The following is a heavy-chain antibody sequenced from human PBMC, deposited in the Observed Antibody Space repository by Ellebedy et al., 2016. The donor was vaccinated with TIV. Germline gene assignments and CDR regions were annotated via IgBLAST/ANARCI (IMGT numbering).Heavy chain of an antibody. CDR1: GYTFTGYG. V-gene: IGHV1-69*13. CDR3: ARDQDIVATREGPTWDY. Sequence: ASVKVFCKASGYTFTGYGINWVRQAPGQGLEWMGGIIPIFGTANYAQKFQGRVTITADESTSTAYMELSSLRSEDKAVYYCARDQDIVATREGPTWDYWGQGTLVTVSS. D-gene: IGHD5-12*01. CDR2: IIPIFGTA. J-gene: IGHJ4*02.